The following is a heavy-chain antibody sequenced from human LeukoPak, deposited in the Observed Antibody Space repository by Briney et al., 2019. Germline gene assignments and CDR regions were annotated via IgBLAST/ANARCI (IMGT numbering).Heavy chain of an antibody. V-gene: IGHV1-18*01. CDR1: GYTFTSYG. Sequence: ASVKVSCKASGYTFTSYGISWVRQAPGQGLEWMGWISAYNGNTNYAQKLQGRVTMTTDTSTSTAYMELRSLRSDDTVVYYCARVPEEAESGNYFDYWGQGTLVTVSS. CDR2: ISAYNGNT. CDR3: ARVPEEAESGNYFDY. D-gene: IGHD2-15*01. J-gene: IGHJ4*02.